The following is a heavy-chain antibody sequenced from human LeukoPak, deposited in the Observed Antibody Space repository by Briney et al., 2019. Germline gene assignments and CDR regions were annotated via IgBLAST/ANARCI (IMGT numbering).Heavy chain of an antibody. D-gene: IGHD6-13*01. Sequence: GASVKVSCKASGYTFTSYAMHWVRQAPGQRLEWMGWINAGNGNTKYSQKFQGRVTITRDTSASTAYMELSSLRSEDTAVYYCARERSIAAAVDYWGQGTLVTVSS. CDR1: GYTFTSYA. V-gene: IGHV1-3*01. CDR2: INAGNGNT. CDR3: ARERSIAAAVDY. J-gene: IGHJ4*02.